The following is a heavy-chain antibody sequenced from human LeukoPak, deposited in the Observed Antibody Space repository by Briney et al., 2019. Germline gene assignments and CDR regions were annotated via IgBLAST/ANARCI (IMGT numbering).Heavy chain of an antibody. CDR2: INHSGST. D-gene: IGHD2-15*01. J-gene: IGHJ4*02. Sequence: PSETLSLTCAVYGGSFSGYYWSWIRQPPGKGLEWIGEINHSGSTNYNPSLKSRVTISVDTSKNQFSLKLSSVTAADTAVYYCARRRVVVAARIDYWGQGTLVTASS. V-gene: IGHV4-34*01. CDR1: GGSFSGYY. CDR3: ARRRVVVAARIDY.